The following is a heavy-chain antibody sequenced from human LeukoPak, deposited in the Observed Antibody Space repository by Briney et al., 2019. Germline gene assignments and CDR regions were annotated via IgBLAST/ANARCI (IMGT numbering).Heavy chain of an antibody. V-gene: IGHV1-18*01. CDR2: ISAYNGNT. Sequence: GASVKVSCEASGYTFTSYGISWVRQAPGQGLEWMGWISAYNGNTNYAQKLQGRVTMTTDTSTSTAYMELSRLRSDDTAVYYCARAMEPITMIVVVSPDAFDIWGQGTMVTVSS. CDR1: GYTFTSYG. J-gene: IGHJ3*02. CDR3: ARAMEPITMIVVVSPDAFDI. D-gene: IGHD3-22*01.